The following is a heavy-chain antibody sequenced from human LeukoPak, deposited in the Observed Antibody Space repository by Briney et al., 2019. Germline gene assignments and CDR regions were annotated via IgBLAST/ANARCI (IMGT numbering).Heavy chain of an antibody. Sequence: GRSLRLSCAASGFTFSSYGMHWVRQAPGKGLEWVAVIWYDGSNKYYADSVKGRFTISRDNSKNTLYLQMNSLRAEDTAVYYCARDGGGIVVVPEYYFDYWGQGTLVTVSS. CDR2: IWYDGSNK. CDR1: GFTFSSYG. V-gene: IGHV3-33*01. CDR3: ARDGGGIVVVPEYYFDY. D-gene: IGHD2-2*01. J-gene: IGHJ4*02.